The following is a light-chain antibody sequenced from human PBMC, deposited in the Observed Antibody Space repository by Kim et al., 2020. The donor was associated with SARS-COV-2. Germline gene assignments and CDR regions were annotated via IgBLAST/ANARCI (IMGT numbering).Light chain of an antibody. Sequence: QSALTQPASVSGSRGQSITISCTGTSSDVGGYNYVSWYQQHPGKAPKLMIYDVSKRPSGVSNRFSGSKSGNTASLTISGLQAEDEADYYCSSYTSSSPLYVFGTGTKVTVL. J-gene: IGLJ1*01. V-gene: IGLV2-14*01. CDR1: SSDVGGYNY. CDR3: SSYTSSSPLYV. CDR2: DVS.